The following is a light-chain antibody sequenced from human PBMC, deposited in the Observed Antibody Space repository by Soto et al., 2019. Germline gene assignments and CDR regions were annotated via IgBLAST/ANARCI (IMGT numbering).Light chain of an antibody. V-gene: IGKV3-15*01. CDR3: QQYRSWPRT. CDR1: QDVMYD. J-gene: IGKJ1*01. CDR2: GAS. Sequence: EIVLTQYPATPSVSPGGRATLSCRASQDVMYDLAWYQQKPGQTPRLLVYGASTRATDAPPRFRGSGSGTEFSLTISSLQSEDFATYYFQQYRSWPRTFGQGSRVEIK.